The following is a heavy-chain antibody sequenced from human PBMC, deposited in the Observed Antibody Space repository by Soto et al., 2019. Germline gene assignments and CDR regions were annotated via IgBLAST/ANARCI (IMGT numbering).Heavy chain of an antibody. Sequence: PSETLSLTCTVSGASITFGVYSWIWIRQTPGKGLEWIGYINHLETTFYNPSFESRLTLSIDRAKNQFSLKLHSMSAADRAVYFCARGGGSDSFDYWGQGILVTVSS. CDR2: INHLETT. V-gene: IGHV4-30-2*01. D-gene: IGHD1-26*01. J-gene: IGHJ4*02. CDR1: GASITFGVYS. CDR3: ARGGGSDSFDY.